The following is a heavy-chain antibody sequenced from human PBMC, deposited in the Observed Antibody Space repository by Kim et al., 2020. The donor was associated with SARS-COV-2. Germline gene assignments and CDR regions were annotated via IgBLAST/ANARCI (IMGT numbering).Heavy chain of an antibody. CDR3: ARRFHNRPLDY. CDR2: IYYSGST. Sequence: SETLSLTCTVSGGSVSSGSYYWSWIRQPPGKGLEWIGYIYYSGSTNYNPSLKSRVTISVDTSKNQFSLKLSSVTAADTAVYYCARRFHNRPLDYWGQGTLVTVSS. CDR1: GGSVSSGSYY. D-gene: IGHD1-20*01. J-gene: IGHJ4*02. V-gene: IGHV4-61*01.